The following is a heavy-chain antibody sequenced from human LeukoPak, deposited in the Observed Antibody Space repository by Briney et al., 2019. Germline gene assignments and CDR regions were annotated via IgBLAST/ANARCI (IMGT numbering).Heavy chain of an antibody. V-gene: IGHV3-48*03. CDR1: RFAFSSYD. J-gene: IGHJ4*02. Sequence: GGSLRLSCAASRFAFSSYDMNWVRQAPGKGLEWVAYISISGSTIYYADPVKGRFTISRDNAKNSLYLQMNSLRAEDTAVYYYAKTASNYYGSGIPDYWGQGTLVTVSS. CDR2: ISISGSTI. CDR3: AKTASNYYGSGIPDY. D-gene: IGHD3-10*01.